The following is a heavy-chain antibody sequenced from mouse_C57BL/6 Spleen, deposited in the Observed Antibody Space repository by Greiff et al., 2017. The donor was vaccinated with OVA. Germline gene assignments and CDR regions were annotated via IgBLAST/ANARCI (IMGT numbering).Heavy chain of an antibody. V-gene: IGHV2-9-1*01. CDR3: ARGITTVVATDWYFDV. CDR1: GFSLTSYA. J-gene: IGHJ1*03. D-gene: IGHD1-1*01. Sequence: VQLQESGPGLVAPSQSLSITCTVSGFSLTSYAISWVRQPPGKGLEWLGVIWTGGGTNYNSALKSSLSIRKANSKSQVFLKMNRLQTDDTARYYCARGITTVVATDWYFDVWGTGTTVTVSS. CDR2: IWTGGGT.